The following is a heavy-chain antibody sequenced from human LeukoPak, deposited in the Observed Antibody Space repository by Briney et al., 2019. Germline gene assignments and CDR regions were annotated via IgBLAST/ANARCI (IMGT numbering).Heavy chain of an antibody. CDR1: GGSISSYY. D-gene: IGHD3-22*01. Sequence: SEALSLTCTVSGGSISSYYWSWIRQPAGKGLEWIGRIYTSGSTNYSPSLKSRVTMSVDTSKNQFSLHLSSVTAADAAMYYCARTNYDISGYYDYFDCWGQGTLVTVSS. J-gene: IGHJ4*02. CDR2: IYTSGST. CDR3: ARTNYDISGYYDYFDC. V-gene: IGHV4-4*07.